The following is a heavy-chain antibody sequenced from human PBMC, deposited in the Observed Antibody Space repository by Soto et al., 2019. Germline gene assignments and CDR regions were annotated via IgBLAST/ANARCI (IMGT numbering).Heavy chain of an antibody. J-gene: IGHJ4*02. V-gene: IGHV4-38-2*01. CDR3: ASFNEGYRDFDY. D-gene: IGHD5-12*01. CDR1: GYSISSGYY. CDR2: IYHSGST. Sequence: PSETLSLTCAVSGYSISSGYYWGWIRQPPGKGLEWIGSIYHSGSTYYNPSLKSRVTISVDTSKNQFSLKLSSVTAADTAVYYCASFNEGYRDFDYWGQGTLVTVSS.